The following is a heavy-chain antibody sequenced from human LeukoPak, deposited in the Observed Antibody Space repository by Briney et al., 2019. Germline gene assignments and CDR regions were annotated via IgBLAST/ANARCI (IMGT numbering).Heavy chain of an antibody. D-gene: IGHD6-13*01. CDR3: ARGAAGPDSLSNWFDP. J-gene: IGHJ5*02. V-gene: IGHV4-61*02. CDR2: IYTSGST. Sequence: PSETLSLTCTVSGGPISSTSYYWSWIRQPAGKGLEWIGRIYTSGSTNYNPSLKSRVTMSVDTSKNQFSLKLSSVTAADTAVYYCARGAAGPDSLSNWFDPWGQGTLVTVSS. CDR1: GGPISSTSYY.